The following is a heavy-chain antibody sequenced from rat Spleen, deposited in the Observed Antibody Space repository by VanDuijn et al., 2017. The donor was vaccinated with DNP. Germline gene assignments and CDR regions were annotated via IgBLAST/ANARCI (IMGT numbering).Heavy chain of an antibody. CDR3: TREGQPNWFAY. V-gene: IGHV2-15*01. Sequence: QVQLKESGPGLVQPSQTLSLTCTVSGFSLTSYGVSWVRQPPGKGLEWIGAIWSGGSTDYNSALKSRLSISRDTSTNQIFLKMNSLQTEDTAIYFCTREGQPNWFAYWGQGTLVTVSS. D-gene: IGHD1-10*01. J-gene: IGHJ3*01. CDR2: IWSGGST. CDR1: GFSLTSYG.